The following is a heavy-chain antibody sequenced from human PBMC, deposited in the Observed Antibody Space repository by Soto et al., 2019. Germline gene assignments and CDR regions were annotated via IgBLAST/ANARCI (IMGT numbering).Heavy chain of an antibody. CDR2: ISYDGSNK. V-gene: IGHV3-30*18. CDR3: AKALEGGSYYRGNAFDI. CDR1: GFTFSSYG. D-gene: IGHD1-26*01. Sequence: PGGSLRLSCAASGFTFSSYGMHWVRQAPGKGLEWVAVISYDGSNKYYADSVKGRFTISRDNSKNTLYLQMNSLRAEDTAVYCCAKALEGGSYYRGNAFDIWGQGTMVTVSS. J-gene: IGHJ3*02.